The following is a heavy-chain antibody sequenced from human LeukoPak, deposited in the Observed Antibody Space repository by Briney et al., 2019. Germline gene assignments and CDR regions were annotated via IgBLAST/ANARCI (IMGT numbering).Heavy chain of an antibody. D-gene: IGHD3-3*01. Sequence: PGGSLKLSCAASGFTFSSYAMSWVRQAPGKGLVWVSAISGSGGSTYYADSVKGRFTISRDNSKNTLYLQMNSLRAEDTAVYYCAKGRLRFLEWLLDTPDAFDIWGQGTMVTVSS. CDR2: ISGSGGST. CDR1: GFTFSSYA. J-gene: IGHJ3*02. CDR3: AKGRLRFLEWLLDTPDAFDI. V-gene: IGHV3-23*01.